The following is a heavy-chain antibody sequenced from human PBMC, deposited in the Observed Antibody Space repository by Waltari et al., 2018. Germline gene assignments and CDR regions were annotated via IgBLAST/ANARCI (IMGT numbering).Heavy chain of an antibody. D-gene: IGHD6-13*01. J-gene: IGHJ6*02. CDR3: ARGYSSSWYGGDYYYGMDV. CDR2: MYYSGST. Sequence: KPSETLSLTCTVSGGSVSSGSYYWSWIRQPPGKGLEWIGYMYYSGSTNYNPSLKSRVSISVDTSKNRISLRLTSVTTADTAVYYCARGYSSSWYGGDYYYGMDVWGQGTTVTVSS. CDR1: GGSVSSGSYY. V-gene: IGHV4-61*01.